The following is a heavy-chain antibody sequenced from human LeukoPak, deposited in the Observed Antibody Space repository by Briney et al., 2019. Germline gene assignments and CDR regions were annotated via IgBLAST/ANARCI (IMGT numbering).Heavy chain of an antibody. J-gene: IGHJ5*02. CDR1: GYTFTDYY. V-gene: IGHV1-2*02. Sequence: ASVKVSCKASGYTFTDYYIHWVRQAPGQGLEWTGWINPNSGGTNYAQKFQGRVTMTRDTSISTAYVELSRLRSDDTAVYYCARAVRDCNGNSCYTWIAPWGQGTLVTVSS. D-gene: IGHD2-2*02. CDR2: INPNSGGT. CDR3: ARAVRDCNGNSCYTWIAP.